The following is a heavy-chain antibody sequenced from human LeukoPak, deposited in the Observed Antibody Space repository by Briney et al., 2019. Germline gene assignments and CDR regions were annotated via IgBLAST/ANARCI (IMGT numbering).Heavy chain of an antibody. Sequence: GRSLRLSCAASGFTFSRYAMSWVRQAPGKGLEWVSAISGSGGSTYYADSVKGRFTISRDNSKNTLYLQMNSLRAEDTAVYYCARGATSSGYYFWRLGTENSDAFDIWGQGTMVTVSS. D-gene: IGHD3-22*01. CDR1: GFTFSRYA. V-gene: IGHV3-23*01. CDR2: ISGSGGST. J-gene: IGHJ3*02. CDR3: ARGATSSGYYFWRLGTENSDAFDI.